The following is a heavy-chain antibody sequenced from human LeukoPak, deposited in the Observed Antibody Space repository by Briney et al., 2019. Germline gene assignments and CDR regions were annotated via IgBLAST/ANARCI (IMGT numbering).Heavy chain of an antibody. D-gene: IGHD3-22*01. V-gene: IGHV1-2*06. J-gene: IGHJ4*02. CDR2: INPNSGGT. CDR1: GYTFTGYY. CDR3: ARPSSSGYYRYYFDY. Sequence: ASVKVSCKASGYTFTGYYMHWVRQAPGQGLESMGRINPNSGGTNYAQKFQGRVTMTRDTSISTAYMELSRLRSDDTAVYYCARPSSSGYYRYYFDYWGQGTLVTVSS.